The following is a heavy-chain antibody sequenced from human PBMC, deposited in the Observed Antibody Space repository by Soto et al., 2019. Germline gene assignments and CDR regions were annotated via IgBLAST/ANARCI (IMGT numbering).Heavy chain of an antibody. CDR3: ARGFGRSHFDY. J-gene: IGHJ4*02. D-gene: IGHD3-16*01. Sequence: SQTLSVTCTFSRGPISSRDSYWAWIRQPPGKVLEWIGSFHYSGSTYYNPSLKSRVTISVDTSKNQLSLSVTSVTATDTAVYYCARGFGRSHFDYWGQGTMVTVSS. V-gene: IGHV4-39*01. CDR2: FHYSGST. CDR1: RGPISSRDSY.